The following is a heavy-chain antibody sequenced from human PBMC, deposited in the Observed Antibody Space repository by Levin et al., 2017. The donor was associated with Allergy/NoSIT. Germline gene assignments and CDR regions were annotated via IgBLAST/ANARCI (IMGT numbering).Heavy chain of an antibody. D-gene: IGHD6-13*01. CDR3: ARGRIAAAGLLHDFDY. CDR1: GGSISSYY. J-gene: IGHJ4*02. Sequence: ESLKISCTVSGGSISSYYWSWIRQPPGKGLEWIGYIYYSGSTNYNPSLKSRVTISVDTSKNQFSLKLSSVTAADTAVYYCARGRIAAAGLLHDFDYWGQGTLVTVSS. V-gene: IGHV4-59*01. CDR2: IYYSGST.